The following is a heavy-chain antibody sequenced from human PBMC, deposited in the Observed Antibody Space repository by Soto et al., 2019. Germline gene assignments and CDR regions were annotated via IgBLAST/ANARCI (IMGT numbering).Heavy chain of an antibody. CDR3: ASGADYSNRFDP. CDR2: ISSSSSYT. D-gene: IGHD3-16*01. J-gene: IGHJ5*02. V-gene: IGHV3-11*06. CDR1: GFTFSDYY. Sequence: QVQLVESGGGLVKPGGSLRLSCAASGFTFSDYYMSWIRQAPGKGLEWVSYISSSSSYTNYADSVKGRITNSRDNAKNSLYLQMNSLRAEDTAVYYCASGADYSNRFDPWGQGTLVTVSS.